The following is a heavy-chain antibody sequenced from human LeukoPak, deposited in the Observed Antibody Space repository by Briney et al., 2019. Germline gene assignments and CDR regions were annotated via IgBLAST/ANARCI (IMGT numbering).Heavy chain of an antibody. CDR2: ISSSSSYI. V-gene: IGHV3-21*01. CDR3: AREDAAGTLYYYYYMDV. CDR1: GFTFDDYG. D-gene: IGHD6-13*01. J-gene: IGHJ6*03. Sequence: GGSLRLSCAASGFTFDDYGMNWVRQAPGKGLEWVSSISSSSSYIYYADSVKGRFTISRDNAKNSLYLQMNSLRAEDTAVYYCAREDAAGTLYYYYYMDVWGKGTTVTISS.